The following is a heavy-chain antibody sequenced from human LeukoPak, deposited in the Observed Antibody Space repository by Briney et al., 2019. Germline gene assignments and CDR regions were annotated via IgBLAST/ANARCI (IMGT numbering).Heavy chain of an antibody. D-gene: IGHD1-26*01. CDR3: AKFTGSYPYHDAFDI. Sequence: SETLSLTCTVSGGSVSSYYWSWIRQPPGKALEWIAYIYYSGSTTYNPSLKSRVTISVDTSKNQFSLKLSSVTAADTAVYYCAKFTGSYPYHDAFDIWGQGTMVTVSS. J-gene: IGHJ3*02. CDR1: GGSVSSYY. V-gene: IGHV4-59*02. CDR2: IYYSGST.